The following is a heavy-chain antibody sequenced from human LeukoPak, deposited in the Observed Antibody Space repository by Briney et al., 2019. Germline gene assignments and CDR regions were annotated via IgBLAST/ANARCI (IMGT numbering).Heavy chain of an antibody. CDR1: GGSISSSSYY. CDR2: TYYSGST. Sequence: PSETLSLTCTVSGGSISSSSYYWGWIRQPPGKGLEWIGSTYYSGSTYYNPSLKSRVTISVDTSKNQFSLKLSSVTAADTAVYYCASWYYYDSSGAPFDYWGQGTLVTVSS. J-gene: IGHJ4*02. V-gene: IGHV4-39*01. D-gene: IGHD3-22*01. CDR3: ASWYYYDSSGAPFDY.